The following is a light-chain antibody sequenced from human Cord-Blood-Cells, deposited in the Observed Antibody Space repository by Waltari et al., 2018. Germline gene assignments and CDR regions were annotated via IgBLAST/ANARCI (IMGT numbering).Light chain of an antibody. CDR2: DVS. CDR3: SSYTSSSTLVV. J-gene: IGLJ2*01. CDR1: SSDVGGYNS. V-gene: IGLV2-14*01. Sequence: QSALTQPASVSGSPGQSITIPCTGTSSDVGGYNSVSWYQQHPGKAPKLMIYDVSNRPSGVSNRFSGSKSGNTASLTISGLQAEDEAYYYCSSYTSSSTLVVFGGGTKLTVL.